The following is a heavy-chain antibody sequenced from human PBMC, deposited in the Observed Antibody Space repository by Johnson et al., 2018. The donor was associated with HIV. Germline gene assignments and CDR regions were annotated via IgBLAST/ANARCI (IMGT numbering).Heavy chain of an antibody. J-gene: IGHJ3*02. CDR1: AFSFSNYP. V-gene: IGHV3-23*04. D-gene: IGHD1-26*01. CDR3: ARVGATAAFDI. CDR2: IGTAGDT. Sequence: VQLVESGGGVVKPGRSLRLSCAASAFSFSNYPMHWVRQAPGKGLEWVSAIGTAGDTYYADSVKGRFTISRDNSKNTLYLQMNSLRAEDTAVYYCARVGATAAFDIWGQGTMVTVSS.